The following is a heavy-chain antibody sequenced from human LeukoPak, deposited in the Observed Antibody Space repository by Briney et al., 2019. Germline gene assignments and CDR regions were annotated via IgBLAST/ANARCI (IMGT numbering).Heavy chain of an antibody. D-gene: IGHD6-13*01. CDR2: IWYDGSNK. CDR3: ARDSLSSSWPDY. J-gene: IGHJ4*02. CDR1: GFTFSSYG. Sequence: GGSLRLSCAASGFTFSSYGMHWVRQAPGKGLEWVAVIWYDGSNKCYADSVKGRFTISRDNSKNTLYLQMNSLRAEDTAVYYCARDSLSSSWPDYWGQGTLVTVSS. V-gene: IGHV3-33*01.